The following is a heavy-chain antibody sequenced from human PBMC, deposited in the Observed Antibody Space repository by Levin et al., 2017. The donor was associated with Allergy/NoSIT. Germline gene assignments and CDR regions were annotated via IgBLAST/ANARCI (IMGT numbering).Heavy chain of an antibody. J-gene: IGHJ4*02. Sequence: RASVKVSCAASGFTFSGYAMNWVRQAPGKGLDWISYISNSGSTTSYADSVQGRFTSSRDNAKNSLFLQMNSLRAEDTAVYFCATAAAFVLSHDYWGQGTLVTVSS. CDR2: ISNSGSTT. CDR3: ATAAAFVLSHDY. V-gene: IGHV3-48*01. CDR1: GFTFSGYA. D-gene: IGHD6-13*01.